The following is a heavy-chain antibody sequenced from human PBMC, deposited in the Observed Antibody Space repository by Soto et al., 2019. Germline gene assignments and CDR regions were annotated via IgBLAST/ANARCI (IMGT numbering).Heavy chain of an antibody. V-gene: IGHV3-11*06. CDR3: ARTYCGGDCYPTPRYYGMDV. Sequence: GGSLRLSCAASGFTFSDYYMSWIRQAPGKGLEWVSYISSSGSYTNYADSVKGRFTISRDNAKNSVYLQMNSLRAEDTAVYYCARTYCGGDCYPTPRYYGMDVWGQGTTVTVSS. CDR1: GFTFSDYY. D-gene: IGHD2-21*02. J-gene: IGHJ6*02. CDR2: ISSSGSYT.